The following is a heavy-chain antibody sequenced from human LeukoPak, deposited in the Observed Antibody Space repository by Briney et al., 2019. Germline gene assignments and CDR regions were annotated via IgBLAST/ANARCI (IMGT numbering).Heavy chain of an antibody. D-gene: IGHD5-18*01. CDR1: GFTFSDYF. V-gene: IGHV3-11*04. CDR3: ARGGTDTNMVRGMDV. J-gene: IGHJ6*02. CDR2: ISGSGRTI. Sequence: PGGSLRLSCAASGFTFSDYFMTWIRQAPGKGLEWLSYISGSGRTIYYADSVKGRFTISRDNANKSLFLQMSSLRAEDTAVYYCARGGTDTNMVRGMDVWGQGTTVTVSS.